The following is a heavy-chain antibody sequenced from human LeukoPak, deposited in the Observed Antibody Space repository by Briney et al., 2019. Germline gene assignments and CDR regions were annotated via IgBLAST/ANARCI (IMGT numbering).Heavy chain of an antibody. D-gene: IGHD6-19*01. J-gene: IGHJ4*02. CDR1: VYTFTGYY. V-gene: IGHV1-2*02. Sequence: ASVKVSCKASVYTFTGYYMHWVRQAPGQGLEWMGWINPNSGGTNYAEKFQGRVTMTRDTSISTAYMELSRLRSGDTAVYYCARESRSGWPDYWGQGTLVTVSS. CDR3: ARESRSGWPDY. CDR2: INPNSGGT.